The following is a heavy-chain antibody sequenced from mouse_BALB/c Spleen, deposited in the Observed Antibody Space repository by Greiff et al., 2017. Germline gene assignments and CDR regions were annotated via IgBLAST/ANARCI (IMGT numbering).Heavy chain of an antibody. J-gene: IGHJ3*01. Sequence: EVKLVESGGGLVQPGGSMKLSCVASGFTFSNYWMNWVRQSPEKGLEWVAEIRLKSNNYATHYAESVKGRFTISRDDSKSSVYLQMNNLRAEDTGIYYCTRGGGYDPFAYWGQGTLVTVSA. D-gene: IGHD2-2*01. V-gene: IGHV6-6*02. CDR1: GFTFSNYW. CDR3: TRGGGYDPFAY. CDR2: IRLKSNNYAT.